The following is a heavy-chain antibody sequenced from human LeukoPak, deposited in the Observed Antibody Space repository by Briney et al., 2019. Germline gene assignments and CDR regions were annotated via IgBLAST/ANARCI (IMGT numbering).Heavy chain of an antibody. CDR1: GGSFSDYY. CDR3: ARDLDTMVRGVIGAFDI. Sequence: PSETLSLTCAVYGGSFSDYYWSWIRQPPGKGLEWIGEISRHGSTNYNPSLKSRVTISVDTSKNQFSLKLSSVTAADTAVYYCARDLDTMVRGVIGAFDIWGQGTMVTVSS. J-gene: IGHJ3*02. D-gene: IGHD3-10*01. CDR2: ISRHGST. V-gene: IGHV4-34*01.